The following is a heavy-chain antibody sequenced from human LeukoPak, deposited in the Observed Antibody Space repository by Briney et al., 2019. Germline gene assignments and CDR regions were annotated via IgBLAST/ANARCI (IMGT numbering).Heavy chain of an antibody. CDR1: GITFSSYE. J-gene: IGHJ5*02. CDR2: ISSSSSYI. V-gene: IGHV3-21*01. D-gene: IGHD2-15*01. Sequence: GGSLRLSCAASGITFSSYEMNWVRQAPGKGLEWVSSISSSSSYIYYADSVKGRFTISRDNAKNSLYLQMNSLRAEDTAVYYCASGGSNRFDPWGQGTLVTVSS. CDR3: ASGGSNRFDP.